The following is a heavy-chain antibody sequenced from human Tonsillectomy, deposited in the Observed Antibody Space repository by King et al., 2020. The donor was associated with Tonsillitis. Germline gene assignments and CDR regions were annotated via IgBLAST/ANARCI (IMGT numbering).Heavy chain of an antibody. J-gene: IGHJ4*02. CDR3: ARYGGGSFDY. CDR1: GFTFSSCD. Sequence: VQLVESGGGLVKPGGSLRISCAASGFTFSSCDLNWVRRAPGKGLEWVSSIDSRSSHIYYAESVKGRFTISRDNAKNSLYLQMNSLRGEDTAVYYCARYGGGSFDYWGQGTLVTVSS. CDR2: IDSRSSHI. V-gene: IGHV3-21*01. D-gene: IGHD3-10*01.